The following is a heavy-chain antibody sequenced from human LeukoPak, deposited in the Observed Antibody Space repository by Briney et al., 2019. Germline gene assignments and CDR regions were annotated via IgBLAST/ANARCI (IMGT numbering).Heavy chain of an antibody. CDR1: GSIFTTHW. Sequence: GAPLHISSEAAGSIFTTHWLGGVRQLPGKGLEGMVISYPDNSNTKYSPSFQRQVTLSADKSINTAYLQWSSLTASDTAMYYCARLEEDLTLVVAGYWFVPWGQGTLVTVS. CDR3: ARLEEDLTLVVAGYWFVP. J-gene: IGHJ5*02. D-gene: IGHD2-15*01. CDR2: SYPDNSNT. V-gene: IGHV5-51*01.